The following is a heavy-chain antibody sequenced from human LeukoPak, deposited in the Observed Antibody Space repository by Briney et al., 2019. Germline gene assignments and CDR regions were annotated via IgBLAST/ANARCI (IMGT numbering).Heavy chain of an antibody. CDR2: ISSSSSYI. V-gene: IGHV3-21*01. Sequence: GGSLRLSCAASGFTFSSCSMNWVRQAPGKGLEWVSSISSSSSYIYYADSVKGRFTISRDNAKNSLYLQMNSLRAEDTAVYYCARVGSSDAFDIWGQGTMVTVSS. CDR3: ARVGSSDAFDI. D-gene: IGHD2-2*01. J-gene: IGHJ3*02. CDR1: GFTFSSCS.